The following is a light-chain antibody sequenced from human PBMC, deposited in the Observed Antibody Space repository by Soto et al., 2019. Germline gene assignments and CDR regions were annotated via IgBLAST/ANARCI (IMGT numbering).Light chain of an antibody. Sequence: EIVMTQSPATLSVSPGERATLSCRASQSVSSNLAWYQQKPGQAPRLLIYGASTRATGIPARFSGSGSGTEFTLTISSLQPDDIATYYCQQYDNLPITFGQGTRLE. CDR1: QSVSSN. V-gene: IGKV3-15*01. CDR2: GAS. CDR3: QQYDNLPIT. J-gene: IGKJ5*01.